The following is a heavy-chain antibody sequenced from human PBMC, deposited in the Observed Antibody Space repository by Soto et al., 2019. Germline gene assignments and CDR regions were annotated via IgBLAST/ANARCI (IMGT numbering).Heavy chain of an antibody. CDR3: GGDSSGYYYPDVFDI. J-gene: IGHJ3*02. D-gene: IGHD3-22*01. CDR2: ISSSSSTI. CDR1: GFTFSSYS. V-gene: IGHV3-48*02. Sequence: EVQLVESGGGLVQPGGSLRLSCAASGFTFSSYSMNWVRQAPGKGLEWVSYISSSSSTIYYADSVKGRFTISRDNAKNSLYLQMNSLRDEDTAVDYCGGDSSGYYYPDVFDIWGQGTMVTVSS.